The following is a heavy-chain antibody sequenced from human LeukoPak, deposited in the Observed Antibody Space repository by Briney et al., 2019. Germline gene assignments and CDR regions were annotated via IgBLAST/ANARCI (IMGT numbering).Heavy chain of an antibody. Sequence: SEALSLTCAVYGGSFSGYYWSWIRQPPGKGLEWIGEVNQSGSTNYNPSLKSRVTISIDTSKNQFSLKLTSVTAADTAVYYCARGPTRYYFDCWGQGTLVTVSS. CDR2: VNQSGST. D-gene: IGHD4-17*01. CDR3: ARGPTRYYFDC. V-gene: IGHV4-34*01. J-gene: IGHJ4*02. CDR1: GGSFSGYY.